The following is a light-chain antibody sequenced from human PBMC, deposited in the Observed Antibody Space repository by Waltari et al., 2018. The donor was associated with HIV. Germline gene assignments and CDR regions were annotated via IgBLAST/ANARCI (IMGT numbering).Light chain of an antibody. Sequence: QSVLTQPPSVSGSPGQSTPISCTGPGINVGGDDLVPWYQQHPGEAPKLIIYEVTKRPSGVSNRFSGSKSGNTASLTISGLQAEDEADYYCCSCPRSGIRYVFGTGTKVTVL. V-gene: IGLV2-23*02. J-gene: IGLJ1*01. CDR3: CSCPRSGIRYV. CDR1: GINVGGDDL. CDR2: EVT.